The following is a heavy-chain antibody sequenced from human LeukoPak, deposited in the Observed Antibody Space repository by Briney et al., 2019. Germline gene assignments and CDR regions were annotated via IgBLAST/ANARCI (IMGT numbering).Heavy chain of an antibody. Sequence: SVKVSCKASGGTFSSYAISWVRQAPGQGLEWMGGIIPIFGTANYAQKFQGRVTITTGESTSTAYMELSSLRSDDTAVYYCARRGDGYNFASQPLDYWGQGTLVTVSS. D-gene: IGHD5-24*01. CDR3: ARRGDGYNFASQPLDY. CDR2: IIPIFGTA. CDR1: GGTFSSYA. V-gene: IGHV1-69*05. J-gene: IGHJ4*02.